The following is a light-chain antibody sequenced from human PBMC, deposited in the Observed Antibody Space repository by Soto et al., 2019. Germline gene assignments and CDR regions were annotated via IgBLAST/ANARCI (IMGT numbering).Light chain of an antibody. J-gene: IGKJ3*01. CDR3: QKYNRVPFT. Sequence: DIQMTQSPSSLSASIGDRVTITCRASQGIFNYLAWYHQKPGKVPKLLIYAAATLHSGVPSRFSGSGSGTDFTLTISSLQPEDVATYYCQKYNRVPFTFGPGTKVDVK. CDR1: QGIFNY. V-gene: IGKV1-27*01. CDR2: AAA.